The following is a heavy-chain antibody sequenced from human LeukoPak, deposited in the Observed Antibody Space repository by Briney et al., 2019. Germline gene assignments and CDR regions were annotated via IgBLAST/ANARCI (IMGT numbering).Heavy chain of an antibody. Sequence: SVKVSCKASGGTFSSYAISWVRQAPGQGLEWMGTIIPIFGIANYAQKFQGRVTITADKSTSTAYMELSSLRSEDTAVYYCARDLPFGGVIADYYFDYWGQGTLVTVSS. V-gene: IGHV1-69*04. CDR3: ARDLPFGGVIADYYFDY. CDR2: IIPIFGIA. D-gene: IGHD3-16*02. CDR1: GGTFSSYA. J-gene: IGHJ4*02.